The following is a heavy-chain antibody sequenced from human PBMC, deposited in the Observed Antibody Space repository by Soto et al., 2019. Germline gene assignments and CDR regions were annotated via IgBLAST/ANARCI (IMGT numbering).Heavy chain of an antibody. CDR2: LDPEDGET. Sequence: ASVKVSCRVSGSSFTDLSIHWGRQSPGKGLEWVGGLDPEDGETIYAPKFQGRVTMTEDASLDTAYMELRRLRSEDTAIYYCTAWRXYHDYVSGGYPYWYFDLWGRGTLVTVSS. V-gene: IGHV1-24*01. CDR1: GSSFTDLS. J-gene: IGHJ2*01. D-gene: IGHD3-16*01. CDR3: TAWRXYHDYVSGGYPYWYFDL.